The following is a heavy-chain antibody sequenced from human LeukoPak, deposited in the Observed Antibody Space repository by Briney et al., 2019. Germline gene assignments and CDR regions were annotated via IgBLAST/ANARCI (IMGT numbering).Heavy chain of an antibody. D-gene: IGHD6-19*01. J-gene: IGHJ4*02. Sequence: GGSLRLSCAASGFTFSGYAMNWVRQAPGRGLEWVSGISGGGGSTYYADSVKGRFTISRDNSKNTLYLQMNSLRAEDTAVYYCAKTDSSGVLFDYWGQGTLVTVSS. V-gene: IGHV3-23*01. CDR3: AKTDSSGVLFDY. CDR2: ISGGGGST. CDR1: GFTFSGYA.